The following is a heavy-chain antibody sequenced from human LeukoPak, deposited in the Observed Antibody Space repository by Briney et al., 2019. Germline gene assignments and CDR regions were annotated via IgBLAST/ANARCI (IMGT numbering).Heavy chain of an antibody. CDR3: ARDEGQLGQNYFDY. CDR2: ISSSSSYI. D-gene: IGHD5-18*01. CDR1: GFTFSSYS. Sequence: PGGSLRLSCAASGFTFSSYSMNWVRQAPGKGLEWVSSISSSSSYIYYADSVKGRFTISRDNAKNSLYLQMNSLGAEDTAVYYCARDEGQLGQNYFDYWGQGTLVTVSS. V-gene: IGHV3-21*01. J-gene: IGHJ4*02.